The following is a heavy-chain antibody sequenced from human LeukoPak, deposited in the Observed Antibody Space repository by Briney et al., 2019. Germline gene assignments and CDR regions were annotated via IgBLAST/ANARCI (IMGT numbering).Heavy chain of an antibody. D-gene: IGHD5-18*01. CDR1: GYTFTGYY. Sequence: ASVKVSCKASGYTFTGYYMHWVRQAPGQGLEWMGWINPNSGGTNYAQKFQGRVTMTRDTSISTAYMELSRLRSDDTAVYYCARDKAMAKYYYYYMDVWGKGTTVTISS. V-gene: IGHV1-2*02. J-gene: IGHJ6*03. CDR3: ARDKAMAKYYYYYMDV. CDR2: INPNSGGT.